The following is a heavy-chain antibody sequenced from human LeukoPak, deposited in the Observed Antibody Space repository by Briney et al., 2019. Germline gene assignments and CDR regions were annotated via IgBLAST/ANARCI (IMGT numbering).Heavy chain of an antibody. CDR3: ARVYYDFWSGHRTNYYMDV. V-gene: IGHV4-59*01. Sequence: SETLSLTCAVYGGSFSGYYWSWIRQPPGKGLEWIGYIYYSGSTNYNPSLKSRVTISVDTSKNQFSLKLSSVTAADTAVYYCARVYYDFWSGHRTNYYMDVWGKGTTVTVSS. CDR2: IYYSGST. J-gene: IGHJ6*03. CDR1: GGSFSGYY. D-gene: IGHD3-3*01.